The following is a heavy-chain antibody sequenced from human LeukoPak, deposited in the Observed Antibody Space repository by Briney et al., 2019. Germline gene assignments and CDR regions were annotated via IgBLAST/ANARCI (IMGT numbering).Heavy chain of an antibody. J-gene: IGHJ4*02. CDR1: GGTFSSYA. D-gene: IGHD3-10*01. V-gene: IGHV1-69*04. Sequence: SVKVSCKASGGTFSSYAISWVRQAPGQGLEWMGRIIPILGIANYAQKFQGRVTITADKSTSTAYMELSSLRSDDTAVYYCARDHPSITMIRGVIITPFDYWGQGTLVTVSS. CDR3: ARDHPSITMIRGVIITPFDY. CDR2: IIPILGIA.